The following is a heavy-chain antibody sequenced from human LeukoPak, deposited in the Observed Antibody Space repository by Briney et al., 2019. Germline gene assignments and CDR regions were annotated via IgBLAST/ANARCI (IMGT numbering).Heavy chain of an antibody. CDR3: VVILVPGGVWHFDL. J-gene: IGHJ2*01. CDR2: IYSGGGTTK. CDR1: GLTFRNYG. D-gene: IGHD2-2*01. Sequence: PGGSLRLYCVASGLTFRNYGFHWVRQAPGKGLEWVAIIYSGGGTTKYYAESVKDRFTITRDDSRDTLYLQMNSLRAEDTAVYYCVVILVPGGVWHFDLWGRGTLVTVSS. V-gene: IGHV3-33*03.